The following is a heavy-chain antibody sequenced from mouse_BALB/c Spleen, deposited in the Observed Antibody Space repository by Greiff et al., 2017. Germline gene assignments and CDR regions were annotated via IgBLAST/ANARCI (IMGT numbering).Heavy chain of an antibody. CDR2: IYPYNGGT. Sequence: DVQLQQSGPELVKPGASVKISCKASGYTFTDYNMHWVKQNHGKSLEWIGYIYPYNGGTGYNQKFKSKATLTVDNSSSTAYMELRSLTSEDSAVYYCARRLDYGSSSYYAMDYWGQGTSVTVAS. D-gene: IGHD1-1*01. J-gene: IGHJ4*01. V-gene: IGHV1S29*02. CDR3: ARRLDYGSSSYYAMDY. CDR1: GYTFTDYN.